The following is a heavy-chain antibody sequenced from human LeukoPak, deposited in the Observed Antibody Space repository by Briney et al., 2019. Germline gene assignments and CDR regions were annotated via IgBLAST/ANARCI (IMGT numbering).Heavy chain of an antibody. Sequence: GGTLRLSCAASGFTFSSYGMSWVRQAPGKGLEWVSAISGSGGRTYYADSVKGRFTISRDNAKNSLYLQMNSLRAEDTALYYCAKDIRGTPEWYFDLWGRGTLVTVSS. CDR1: GFTFSSYG. D-gene: IGHD2-2*02. V-gene: IGHV3-23*01. CDR2: ISGSGGRT. J-gene: IGHJ2*01. CDR3: AKDIRGTPEWYFDL.